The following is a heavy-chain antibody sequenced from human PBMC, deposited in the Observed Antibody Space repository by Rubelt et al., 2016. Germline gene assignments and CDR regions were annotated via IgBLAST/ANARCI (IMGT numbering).Heavy chain of an antibody. D-gene: IGHD4-17*01. CDR3: ARGPDYGDSGWFDT. V-gene: IGHV1-2*02. J-gene: IGHJ5*02. CDR1: GYTFTSYG. CDR2: IHPNSGGT. Sequence: QVQLAQSGSELREPGASVTVSCRASGYTFTSYGINWVRQAPGQGLEWMGWIHPNSGGTNIAQRFRGRVTMTRDTSISTAYMELSSLRPDDTAVYFFARGPDYGDSGWFDTWGQGTLVTVSS.